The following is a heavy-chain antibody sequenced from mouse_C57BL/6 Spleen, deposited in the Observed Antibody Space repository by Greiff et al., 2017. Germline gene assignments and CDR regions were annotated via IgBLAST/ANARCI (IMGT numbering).Heavy chain of an antibody. CDR3: ARDYYSNYPAWFAY. Sequence: QVQLQQPGAELVRPGSSVKLSCKASGYTFTSYWMHWVKPRPIQGLEWIGNIDPSDSETHYNQKFKDKATLTVDKSSSTAYMQLSSLTSEDSAVYYCARDYYSNYPAWFAYWGQGTLVTVSA. CDR1: GYTFTSYW. J-gene: IGHJ3*01. V-gene: IGHV1-52*01. D-gene: IGHD2-5*01. CDR2: IDPSDSET.